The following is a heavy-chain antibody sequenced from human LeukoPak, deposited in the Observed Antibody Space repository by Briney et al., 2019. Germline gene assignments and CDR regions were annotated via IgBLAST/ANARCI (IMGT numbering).Heavy chain of an antibody. Sequence: PSETLSLTCTVSGGSISSSSYYWGWIRQPPGKGLEWIGSIYYSGSTYYNPSLKSRVTISVDTSKNQFSLKLSSVTAADTAVYYCASIFHDYGDYVNAFDIWGQGTMVTVSS. J-gene: IGHJ3*02. V-gene: IGHV4-39*07. CDR1: GGSISSSSYY. CDR2: IYYSGST. D-gene: IGHD4-17*01. CDR3: ASIFHDYGDYVNAFDI.